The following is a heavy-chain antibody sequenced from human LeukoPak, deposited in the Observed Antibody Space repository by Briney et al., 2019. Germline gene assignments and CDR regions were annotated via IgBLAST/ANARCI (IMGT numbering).Heavy chain of an antibody. V-gene: IGHV3-7*01. CDR1: GFTFSSYW. Sequence: PEGSLRLSCAASGFTFSSYWMSWVRQAPGKGLEWVANIKQDGSEKYYVDSVKGRFTISRDNAKNSLYLQMNSLRAEDTAVYYCASYAWELLLPFDYWGQGTLVTVSS. J-gene: IGHJ4*02. CDR3: ASYAWELLLPFDY. D-gene: IGHD1-26*01. CDR2: IKQDGSEK.